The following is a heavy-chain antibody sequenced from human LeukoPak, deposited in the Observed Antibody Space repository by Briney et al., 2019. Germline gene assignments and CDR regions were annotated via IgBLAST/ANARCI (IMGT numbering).Heavy chain of an antibody. V-gene: IGHV3-7*01. CDR1: GFTFSSYW. D-gene: IGHD3-22*01. J-gene: IGHJ3*02. CDR3: ARGYYYDSSGYYYAGDDDAFDI. CDR2: INQEGRKK. Sequence: GGSLRLSCAASGFTFSSYWMSGSAQPPGRGRGGWAKINQEGRKKNYVDSVKGRFTISRDNAKNSLYLQMNSLRAEDTAVYYCARGYYYDSSGYYYAGDDDAFDIWGQGTMVSVSS.